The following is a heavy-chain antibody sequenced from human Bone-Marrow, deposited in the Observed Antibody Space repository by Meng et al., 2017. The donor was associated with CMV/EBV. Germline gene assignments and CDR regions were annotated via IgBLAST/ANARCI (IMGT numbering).Heavy chain of an antibody. Sequence: GSLRLSCAVYGGSFSGYYWSWIRQPPGKGLEWVGSIYYSGSTYYHPSPKSRVTISVDTSKNQFSLKLTSVTAADTAVYYCARDRVVVPAVITPRGVFDIWGRGTMVTVSS. CDR2: IYYSGST. V-gene: IGHV4-34*01. CDR3: ARDRVVVPAVITPRGVFDI. D-gene: IGHD2-2*01. J-gene: IGHJ3*02. CDR1: GGSFSGYY.